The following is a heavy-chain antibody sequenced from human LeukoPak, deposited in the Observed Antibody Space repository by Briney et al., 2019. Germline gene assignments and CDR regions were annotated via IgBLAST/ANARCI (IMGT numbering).Heavy chain of an antibody. CDR2: IYHSGST. CDR3: ARRGGSYSY. D-gene: IGHD1-26*01. Sequence: PSETLSLTCAVSGYSISSGYYWGWIRQPPGKGLEWTGSIYHSGSTYYNPSLKSRVTISVDTSKNQFSLKLCSVTAADTAVYYCARRGGSYSYWRQGTLVTVSS. V-gene: IGHV4-38-2*01. CDR1: GYSISSGYY. J-gene: IGHJ4*02.